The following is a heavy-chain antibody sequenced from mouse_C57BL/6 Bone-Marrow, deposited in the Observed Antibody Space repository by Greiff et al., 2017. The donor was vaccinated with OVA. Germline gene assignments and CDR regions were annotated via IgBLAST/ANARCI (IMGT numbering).Heavy chain of an antibody. Sequence: VQLQQPGAELVKPGASVKLSCKASGYTFTSYWMHWVKQRPGQGLEWIGMIHPNSGSTNYNEKFKSKATLTVDKSSSTAYMHRSSLPSEDSAVYTCARRSPYGSSFAYWGQGTLVTVSA. D-gene: IGHD1-3*01. V-gene: IGHV1-64*01. CDR1: GYTFTSYW. J-gene: IGHJ3*01. CDR2: IHPNSGST. CDR3: ARRSPYGSSFAY.